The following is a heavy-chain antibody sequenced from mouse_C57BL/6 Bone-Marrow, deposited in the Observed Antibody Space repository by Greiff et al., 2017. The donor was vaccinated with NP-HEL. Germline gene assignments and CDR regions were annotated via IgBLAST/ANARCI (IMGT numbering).Heavy chain of an antibody. CDR1: GFNIKDDY. CDR3: TKEVLLRY. CDR2: IDPENGDT. D-gene: IGHD1-1*01. Sequence: EVQLVESGAELVRPGASVKLSCTASGFNIKDDYMHWVKQRPEQGLEWIGWIDPENGDTEYASKFQGKATITADTSSNTAYLQLSSLTSEDTAVYYCTKEVLLRYWGQGTTLTVSS. V-gene: IGHV14-4*01. J-gene: IGHJ2*01.